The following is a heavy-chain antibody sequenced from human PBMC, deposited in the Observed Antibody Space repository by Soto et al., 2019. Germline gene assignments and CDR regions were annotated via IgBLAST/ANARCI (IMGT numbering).Heavy chain of an antibody. Sequence: SVKVSCKXSGGTFSSYAISWVRQAPGQGLEWMGGIIPIFGTANYAQKFQGRVTITADESTSTAYMELSSLRSEDTAVYYCVAGGTRWLQSPFDYWGQGTLVTVSS. CDR1: GGTFSSYA. D-gene: IGHD1-1*01. CDR2: IIPIFGTA. J-gene: IGHJ4*02. CDR3: VAGGTRWLQSPFDY. V-gene: IGHV1-69*01.